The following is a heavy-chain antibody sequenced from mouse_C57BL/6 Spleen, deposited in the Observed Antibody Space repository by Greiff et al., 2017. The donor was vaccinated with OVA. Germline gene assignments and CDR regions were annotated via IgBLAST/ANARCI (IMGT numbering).Heavy chain of an antibody. Sequence: DVMLVESGEGLVKPGGSLKLSCAASGFTFSSYAMSWVRQTPEKRLEWVAYISSGGDYIYYADTVKGRFTISRDNARNTLYLQMSSLKSEDTAMYYCTRGGYGSPYAMDYWGQGTSVTVSS. CDR2: ISSGGDYI. D-gene: IGHD1-1*01. CDR1: GFTFSSYA. CDR3: TRGGYGSPYAMDY. V-gene: IGHV5-9-1*02. J-gene: IGHJ4*01.